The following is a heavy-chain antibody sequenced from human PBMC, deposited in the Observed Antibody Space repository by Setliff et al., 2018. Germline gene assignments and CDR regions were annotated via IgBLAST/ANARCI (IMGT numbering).Heavy chain of an antibody. CDR2: INHSGST. Sequence: SETLSLTCTVSGGSISSYYWSWIRQPPGKGLEWIGEINHSGSTNHNPSLKSRVTISVDTSKNQFSLNLSSVTAADTAVYYCARGKERITMIVVVTSGAFDIWGQGTMVTVSS. CDR1: GGSISSYY. V-gene: IGHV4-34*01. J-gene: IGHJ3*02. D-gene: IGHD3-22*01. CDR3: ARGKERITMIVVVTSGAFDI.